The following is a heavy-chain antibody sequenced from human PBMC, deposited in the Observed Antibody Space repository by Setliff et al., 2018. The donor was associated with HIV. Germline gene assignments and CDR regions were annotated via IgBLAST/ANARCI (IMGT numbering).Heavy chain of an antibody. CDR2: ISYTGST. J-gene: IGHJ6*02. CDR1: GGSISSSGNY. V-gene: IGHV4-31*03. Sequence: SETLSLTCTVSGGSISSSGNYWTWIRQRPGKGLEWIGYISYTGSTYYHPSLKSRVLISGDTSNNHFSLRLSSVTAAYTAVYYCARDLSPYGSGDPYYYYGMDVWGQGTTVTVSS. D-gene: IGHD3-10*01. CDR3: ARDLSPYGSGDPYYYYGMDV.